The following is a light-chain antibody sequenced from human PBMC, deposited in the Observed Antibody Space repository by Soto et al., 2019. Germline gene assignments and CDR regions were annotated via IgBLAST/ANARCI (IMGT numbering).Light chain of an antibody. CDR1: QGISTS. J-gene: IGKJ4*01. Sequence: DIQMTQSPPSLSASVGDRVTITCRASQGISTSLSWYQQRPGKPPYLLIYGASTLQSGVPSRFSGSGSGTDFTLTISCLQSEDFATYYCQQYYSYPLTFGEGTKVDIK. CDR2: GAS. V-gene: IGKV1-17*01. CDR3: QQYYSYPLT.